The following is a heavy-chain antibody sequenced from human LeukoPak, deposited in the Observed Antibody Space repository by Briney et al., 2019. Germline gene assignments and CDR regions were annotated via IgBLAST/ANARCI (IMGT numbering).Heavy chain of an antibody. J-gene: IGHJ6*02. V-gene: IGHV3-30*18. CDR3: AKVANYGDPRYYGMDV. CDR2: ISYDGSNK. Sequence: GGSLRLSCAASGFTFSSYGMHWVRQAPGKGLEWVAVISYDGSNKYYADSVKGRFTISRDNSKNTLYLQMNSLRADDTAVYYCAKVANYGDPRYYGMDVWGQGTTVIVSS. D-gene: IGHD4-17*01. CDR1: GFTFSSYG.